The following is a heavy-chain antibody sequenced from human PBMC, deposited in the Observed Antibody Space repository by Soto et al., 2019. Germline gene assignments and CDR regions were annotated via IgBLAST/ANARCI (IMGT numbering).Heavy chain of an antibody. D-gene: IGHD1-26*01. CDR3: AKGSRGGSYGYFDY. Sequence: GGSLRLSCVASGFSFDNYGMAWVRQAPGKGLSWVSSISGSGEITYYADSVKGRFTTSRDNSKNTLYLEVNNLRAEDTALYYCAKGSRGGSYGYFDYWGQGTLVTVSS. J-gene: IGHJ4*02. CDR2: ISGSGEIT. CDR1: GFSFDNYG. V-gene: IGHV3-23*01.